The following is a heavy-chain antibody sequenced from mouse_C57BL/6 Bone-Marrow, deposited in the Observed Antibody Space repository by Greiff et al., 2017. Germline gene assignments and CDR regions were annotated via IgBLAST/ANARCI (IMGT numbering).Heavy chain of an antibody. V-gene: IGHV1-64*01. CDR1: GYTFTSYW. CDR3: ARSARPLFAY. J-gene: IGHJ3*01. D-gene: IGHD1-2*01. CDR2: IHPNSGST. Sequence: QVQLQQPGAELVKPGASVKLSCKASGYTFTSYWMHWVKQRPGQGLEWIGMIHPNSGSTNYNEKFKSKATLTVDKSSSTAYMQLSSLTSEDSAFYYCARSARPLFAYWGQGTLVTVSA.